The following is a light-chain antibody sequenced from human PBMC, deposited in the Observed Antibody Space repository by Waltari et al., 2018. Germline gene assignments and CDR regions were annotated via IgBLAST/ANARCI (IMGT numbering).Light chain of an antibody. J-gene: IGLJ1*01. CDR2: EVS. CDR1: SSDVGACNY. Sequence: QSALTQPASVSGSPGQSITISCTGTSSDVGACNYVPWYQQYPGKAPKLMIYEVSHRPSGVSNRFSGSKSGNTASLTISGLQAEDEADYYCSSFTGSDTHVFGTGTKVTVL. CDR3: SSFTGSDTHV. V-gene: IGLV2-14*01.